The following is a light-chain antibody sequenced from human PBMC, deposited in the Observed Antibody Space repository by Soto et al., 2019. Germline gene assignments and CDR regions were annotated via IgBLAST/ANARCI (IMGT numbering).Light chain of an antibody. J-gene: IGKJ1*01. Sequence: LAHTPGNERRAPGERTSRYCTSHQSVSSRSLAWYQQKPGQPPRLLIFDASNRAADIPDRFSGSGSGPDFTLTSGRVVPDDLAVYYWKQPAGPPRTFAEGTKVDIK. CDR3: KQPAGPPRT. CDR2: DAS. CDR1: QSVSSRS. V-gene: IGKV3-20*01.